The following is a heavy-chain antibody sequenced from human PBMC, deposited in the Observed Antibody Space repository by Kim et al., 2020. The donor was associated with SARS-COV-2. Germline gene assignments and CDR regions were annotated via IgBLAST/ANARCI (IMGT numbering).Heavy chain of an antibody. D-gene: IGHD3-10*01. CDR2: ISGSGGST. V-gene: IGHV3-23*01. J-gene: IGHJ4*02. CDR1: GFTFSSYV. Sequence: GGTLRLSCAASGFTFSSYVMSWDCQAPGKGLEWVSAISGSGGSTYYADSVMGRFTISRDNSKSTLYLQMNSLRAEDTAVYYCAKETGSGFDYWGQGTLVTVSS. CDR3: AKETGSGFDY.